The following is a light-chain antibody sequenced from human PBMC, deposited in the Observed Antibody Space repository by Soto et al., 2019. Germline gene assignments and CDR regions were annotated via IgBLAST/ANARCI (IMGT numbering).Light chain of an antibody. CDR3: SSYTSSSAYLL. Sequence: QSALTQPASVSGSPGQSITISCTGTRRDVGGYNYVSWYQQYPGKSPKLLIYEVTHRPSGVSNRFSGSKSGNTASLTISGLQAEDEADYYCSSYTSSSAYLLFGGGTKVTVL. CDR2: EVT. CDR1: RRDVGGYNY. J-gene: IGLJ2*01. V-gene: IGLV2-14*01.